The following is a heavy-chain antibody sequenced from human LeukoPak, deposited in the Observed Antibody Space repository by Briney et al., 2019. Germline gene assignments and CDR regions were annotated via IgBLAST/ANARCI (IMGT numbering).Heavy chain of an antibody. CDR2: ISGSGGGT. V-gene: IGHV3-23*01. J-gene: IGHJ6*03. D-gene: IGHD1-26*01. CDR1: GFTFSTHA. CDR3: AKNRGAGSHYYYHMNV. Sequence: GGSLRLSWAAAGFTFSTHAMSWVREAAGKGLEWVSLISGSGGGTYYADSVKGRFTISRDNSKNTLYLQLNSLRVEDTAVYYCAKNRGAGSHYYYHMNVWGKGTTVTVSS.